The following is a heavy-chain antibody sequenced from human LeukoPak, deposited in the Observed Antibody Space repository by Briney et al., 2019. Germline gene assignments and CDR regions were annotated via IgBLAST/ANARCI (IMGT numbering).Heavy chain of an antibody. CDR2: INWNGGST. Sequence: GGSLRLSCAASGFTFDDYGMSWVRQGPGKGLEWVSGINWNGGSTGYADSVKGRFTISRDNAKNSLYLQMNSLRAEDTAVYYCARAHHRRVYDYVWGSYPYWGQGTLVTVSS. D-gene: IGHD3-16*02. CDR1: GFTFDDYG. V-gene: IGHV3-20*04. CDR3: ARAHHRRVYDYVWGSYPY. J-gene: IGHJ4*02.